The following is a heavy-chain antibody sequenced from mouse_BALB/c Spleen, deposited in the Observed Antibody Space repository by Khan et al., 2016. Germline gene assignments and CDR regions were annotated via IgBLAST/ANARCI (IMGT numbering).Heavy chain of an antibody. V-gene: IGHV2-9*02. CDR1: GFSLTHYG. CDR3: ARDENYRYDGFAY. CDR2: IWAGGST. Sequence: QIQLVQSGPGLVAPSQSLSITCTVSGFSLTHYGVHWVRQPPGKGLEWLGIIWAGGSTNYNSALMSRLSISKDNSKGQVSLKMNSLQTDDTAMYYCARDENYRYDGFAYWGQGTLVTVSA. J-gene: IGHJ3*01. D-gene: IGHD2-14*01.